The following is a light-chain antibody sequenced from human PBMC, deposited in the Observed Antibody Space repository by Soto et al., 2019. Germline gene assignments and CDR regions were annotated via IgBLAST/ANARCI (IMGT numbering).Light chain of an antibody. Sequence: QSALTQPASVSGSPGQSITISCAGTSSDVGGYTYVSWYQQHPGKAPKLMIYDASNRPSGVSNRLSGSKSGNTASLTISGLQAEDEADYYCTSYTSSSTPYVFGGGTKVTVL. V-gene: IGLV2-14*01. J-gene: IGLJ1*01. CDR2: DAS. CDR3: TSYTSSSTPYV. CDR1: SSDVGGYTY.